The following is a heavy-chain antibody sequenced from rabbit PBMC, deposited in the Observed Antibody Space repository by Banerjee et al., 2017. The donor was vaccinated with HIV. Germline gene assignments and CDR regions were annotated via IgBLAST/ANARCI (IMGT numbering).Heavy chain of an antibody. V-gene: IGHV1S45*01. CDR1: GFSFTHTYY. D-gene: IGHD1-1*01. Sequence: QEQLEESGGGLVQPGASLTLTCTASGFSFTHTYYICWVRQAPGKGLEWIGCFYAGVRAYTYYATWAKGRFTFSKTSSTTVTLQMTSLTAADTATYFCARSSSASDYDLWGPGTLVTVS. CDR3: ARSSSASDYDL. J-gene: IGHJ4*01. CDR2: FYAGVRAYT.